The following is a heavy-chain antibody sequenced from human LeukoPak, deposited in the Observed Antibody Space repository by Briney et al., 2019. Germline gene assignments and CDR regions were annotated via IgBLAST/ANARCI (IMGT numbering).Heavy chain of an antibody. J-gene: IGHJ4*02. V-gene: IGHV4-59*12. CDR3: ARLSKKYSSGWNANYFDY. D-gene: IGHD6-19*01. CDR2: IYYSGST. Sequence: PSETLSLTCTVSGGSISSYYWSWIRQPAGKGLEWIGYIYYSGSTNYNPSLKSRVTISVDTSKNQFSLKLSSVTAADTAVYYCARLSKKYSSGWNANYFDYWGQGTLVTVSS. CDR1: GGSISSYY.